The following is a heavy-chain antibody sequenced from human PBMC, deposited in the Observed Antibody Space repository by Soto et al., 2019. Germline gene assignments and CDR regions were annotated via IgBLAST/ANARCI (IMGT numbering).Heavy chain of an antibody. CDR3: ARGPGGPDGPGDY. CDR2: INAGNGNT. CDR1: GYTFTSYA. Sequence: QVQLVQSGAEVKKPGASVKVSCKASGYTFTSYAMHWVRQAPGQRLEWMGWINAGNGNTKYSQKFQGRVTTTRDTSASTAYMELSSLRSEDTAVYYCARGPGGPDGPGDYWGQGTLVTVSS. D-gene: IGHD2-15*01. J-gene: IGHJ4*02. V-gene: IGHV1-3*01.